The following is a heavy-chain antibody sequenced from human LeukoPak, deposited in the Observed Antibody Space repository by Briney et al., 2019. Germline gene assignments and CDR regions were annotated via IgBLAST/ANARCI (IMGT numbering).Heavy chain of an antibody. V-gene: IGHV3-23*01. CDR2: ISGSGAST. Sequence: PGGSLRLSCAASGFTFSSYAMSWVRQAPGKGLEWVSTISGSGASTDYADSVKGRFTISRDNSKNRLYLQMNSLRAEGTAVYYCAKRQWELHRLSAFDYWGHGTLVTVSS. CDR3: AKRQWELHRLSAFDY. D-gene: IGHD1-26*01. CDR1: GFTFSSYA. J-gene: IGHJ4*01.